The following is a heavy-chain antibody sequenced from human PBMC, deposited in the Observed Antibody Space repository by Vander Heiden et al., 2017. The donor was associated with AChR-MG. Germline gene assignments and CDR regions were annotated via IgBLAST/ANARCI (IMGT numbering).Heavy chain of an antibody. V-gene: IGHV3-30*18. CDR2: ISYDGSNK. Sequence: QVQLVESGGGVVQPGRSLSLSGAASGFTFTSYGMHWVRQAPGKGLEWVAVISYDGSNKYYADSVKGRFTISRDNSKNTLYLQMNSLRAEDTAVYYCAKDSDYGDYSYAFDIWGQGTMVTVSS. CDR3: AKDSDYGDYSYAFDI. J-gene: IGHJ3*02. CDR1: GFTFTSYG. D-gene: IGHD4-17*01.